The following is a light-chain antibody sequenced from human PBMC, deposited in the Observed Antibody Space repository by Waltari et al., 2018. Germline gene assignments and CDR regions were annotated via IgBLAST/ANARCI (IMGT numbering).Light chain of an antibody. CDR2: VAS. CDR1: QNIKNF. J-gene: IGKJ1*01. Sequence: IQMTQSPSSLSASVGDRVTITCRASQNIKNFLNWYQQKPGKAPKILIYVASTLQSGVSSRFSGSGFGTDFTLTISSLQPEDFATYFCQQTYTALWTFGQGTKVDI. CDR3: QQTYTALWT. V-gene: IGKV1-39*01.